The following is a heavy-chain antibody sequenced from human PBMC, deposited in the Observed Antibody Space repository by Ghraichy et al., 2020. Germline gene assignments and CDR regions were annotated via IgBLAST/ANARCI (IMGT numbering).Heavy chain of an antibody. D-gene: IGHD1-26*01. CDR3: ARGGSYTSSYYYYGMDV. V-gene: IGHV4-34*01. CDR1: GGSFSGYY. CDR2: INHSGST. J-gene: IGHJ6*02. Sequence: SETLSLTCAVYGGSFSGYYWSWIRQPPGKGLEWIGEINHSGSTNYNPSLKSRVTISVDTSKNQFSLKLSSVTAADTAVYYCARGGSYTSSYYYYGMDVWGQGTTVTVSS.